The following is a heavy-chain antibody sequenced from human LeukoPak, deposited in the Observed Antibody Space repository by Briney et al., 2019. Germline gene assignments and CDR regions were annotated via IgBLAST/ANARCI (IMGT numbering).Heavy chain of an antibody. V-gene: IGHV3-30*02. CDR2: IRYDGSNK. Sequence: SGGSLRLSCAASGFTFSSYGMHWVRQAPGKGLKWVALIRYDGSNKYYADSVKGRFTISRDNSKNTLYLQMNSLRAEDTAVYYCAKVVGGTTVTSATYMDVWGKGTTVTVSS. J-gene: IGHJ6*03. D-gene: IGHD4-11*01. CDR3: AKVVGGTTVTSATYMDV. CDR1: GFTFSSYG.